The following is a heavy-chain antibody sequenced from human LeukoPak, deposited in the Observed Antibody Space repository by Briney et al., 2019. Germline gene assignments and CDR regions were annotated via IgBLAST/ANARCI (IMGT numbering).Heavy chain of an antibody. J-gene: IGHJ4*02. V-gene: IGHV3-33*01. D-gene: IGHD3-10*01. CDR2: VWYDGDNK. CDR1: GFIFNTYV. Sequence: PGGSLRLSCAASGFIFNTYVMHWVRQAPGKGLEWMAVVWYDGDNKYYADSVKGRFTISRDNSKNTLYLQMNSLRAEDTAVYYCGRSSTANSGPLYYWGQGTLVTVSS. CDR3: GRSSTANSGPLYY.